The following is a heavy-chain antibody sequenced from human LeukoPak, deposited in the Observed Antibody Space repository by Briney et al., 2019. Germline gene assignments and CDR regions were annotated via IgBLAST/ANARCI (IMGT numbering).Heavy chain of an antibody. J-gene: IGHJ6*03. Sequence: LSLTCTVSGGSISGYYWSWIRQPPGKGLEWVSYISSSSGTIYYADSVKGRFTISRDNAKNSLYLQMNSLRAEDTAVYYCARDESWSNYYNFMDVWGKGTTVTVSS. CDR1: GGSISGYY. D-gene: IGHD6-13*01. CDR2: ISSSSGTI. CDR3: ARDESWSNYYNFMDV. V-gene: IGHV3-11*04.